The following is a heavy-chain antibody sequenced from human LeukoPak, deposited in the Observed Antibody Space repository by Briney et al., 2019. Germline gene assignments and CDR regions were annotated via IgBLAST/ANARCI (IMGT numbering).Heavy chain of an antibody. CDR3: AKDGGWELPGFDY. J-gene: IGHJ4*02. CDR2: ISYDGSNK. D-gene: IGHD1-26*01. Sequence: PGRSLRLSCAASGFTFSSYGMHWVRQAPGKGLEWVAVISYDGSNKYYADSVKGRFTISRDNSKNTLYLQMNSLRAEDTAVYYCAKDGGWELPGFDYWGQGTLVTVSS. CDR1: GFTFSSYG. V-gene: IGHV3-30*18.